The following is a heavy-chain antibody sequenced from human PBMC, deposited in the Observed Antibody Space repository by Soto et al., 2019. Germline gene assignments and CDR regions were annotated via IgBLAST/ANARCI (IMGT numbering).Heavy chain of an antibody. CDR2: FDPEDGET. V-gene: IGHV1-24*01. D-gene: IGHD5-18*01. CDR1: EYTLTELS. J-gene: IGHJ5*02. Sequence: ASVKVSCKVSEYTLTELSMHWVRQAPGKGLEWMGGFDPEDGETIYAQKFQGRVTMTEDTSTDTAYMELSSLRSEDTAVYYCATFLSEYSYGQVWFDPWGQGTQVTVSS. CDR3: ATFLSEYSYGQVWFDP.